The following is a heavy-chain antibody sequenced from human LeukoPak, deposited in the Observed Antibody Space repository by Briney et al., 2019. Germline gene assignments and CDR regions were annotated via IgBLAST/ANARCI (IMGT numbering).Heavy chain of an antibody. CDR1: GFTSSSYG. CDR2: IGASGASK. V-gene: IGHV3-23*01. D-gene: IGHD3-22*01. CDR3: VKEVYSGYYTPGDY. J-gene: IGHJ4*02. Sequence: PGGSLRLSCAASGFTSSSYGMSWVRQAPGKGLEWVSAIGASGASKYYADSVKGRFTISRDKSKNTLYLQMNSLRAEDTAVYFCVKEVYSGYYTPGDYWGQGNLVTVSS.